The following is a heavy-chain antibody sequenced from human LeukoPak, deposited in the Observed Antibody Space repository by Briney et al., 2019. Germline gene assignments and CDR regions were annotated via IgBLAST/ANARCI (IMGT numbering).Heavy chain of an antibody. J-gene: IGHJ4*02. Sequence: GGSLRLSCAASGFTFSGYWMSWVRQAPGKGLEWVANIKQDGSEKYYVDSVKGRFTISRDNAKNSLYLQMNSLRAEDTAVYYCALYPVPRYWGQGTLVTVSS. CDR1: GFTFSGYW. CDR3: ALYPVPRY. CDR2: IKQDGSEK. V-gene: IGHV3-7*03. D-gene: IGHD6-6*01.